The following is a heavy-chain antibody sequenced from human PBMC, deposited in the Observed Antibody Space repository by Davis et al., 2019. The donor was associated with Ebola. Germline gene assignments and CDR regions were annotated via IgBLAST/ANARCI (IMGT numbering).Heavy chain of an antibody. J-gene: IGHJ6*02. Sequence: GSLRLSCTVSGGSISSYYWSWIRQPPGKGLEWIGYIYYSGSTNYNPSLKSRVTISVDTSKNQFSLKLSSVTAADTAVYYCARHQTTFYYYGMDVWGQGTTVTVSS. CDR2: IYYSGST. V-gene: IGHV4-59*08. CDR3: ARHQTTFYYYGMDV. CDR1: GGSISSYY. D-gene: IGHD1-14*01.